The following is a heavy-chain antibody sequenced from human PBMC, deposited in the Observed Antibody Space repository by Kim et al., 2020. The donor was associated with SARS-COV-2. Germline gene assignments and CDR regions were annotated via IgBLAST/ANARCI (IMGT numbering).Heavy chain of an antibody. V-gene: IGHV1-18*01. J-gene: IGHJ6*02. CDR1: GYTFTSYG. Sequence: ASVKVSCKASGYTFTSYGISWVRQAPGQGLEWMGWISAYNGNTNYAQKLQGRVTMTTGTSTSTAYMELRSLRSDDTAVYYCARGIVVVPAAHYYYYGMDVWGQGTTVTVSS. CDR3: ARGIVVVPAAHYYYYGMDV. CDR2: ISAYNGNT. D-gene: IGHD2-2*01.